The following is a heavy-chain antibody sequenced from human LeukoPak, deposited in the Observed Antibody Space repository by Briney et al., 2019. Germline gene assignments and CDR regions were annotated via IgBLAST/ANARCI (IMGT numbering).Heavy chain of an antibody. CDR1: GFTFDDYA. CDR3: AKGSTMIVVDFDY. D-gene: IGHD3-22*01. J-gene: IGHJ4*02. Sequence: QPGRSLRLSCAASGFTFDDYAVHWVRQAPGKGLEWVSGISWNSGSIGYADSVKGRFTISRDNAKNSLYLQMNSLRAEDTALYYCAKGSTMIVVDFDYWGQGTLVTVSS. V-gene: IGHV3-9*01. CDR2: ISWNSGSI.